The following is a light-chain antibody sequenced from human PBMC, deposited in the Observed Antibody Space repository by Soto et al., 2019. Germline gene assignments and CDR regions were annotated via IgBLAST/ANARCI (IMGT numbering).Light chain of an antibody. J-gene: IGKJ5*01. CDR1: QGVSSW. CDR3: LQHNSYPIT. CDR2: ASS. V-gene: IGKV1-12*01. Sequence: DVQMTQSPSSVSASVGDRVTITCRASQGVSSWLAWYQQKPGKAPKLLIYASSSLQSGVPSRFSGSGSGTEFTLTISSLQPEDFGTYYCLQHNSYPITFGQGTRLEIK.